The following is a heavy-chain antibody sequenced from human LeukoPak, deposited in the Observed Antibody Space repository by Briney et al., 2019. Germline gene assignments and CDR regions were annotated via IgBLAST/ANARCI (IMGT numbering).Heavy chain of an antibody. J-gene: IGHJ4*02. Sequence: GESLRISCVGSGYRFASYWIGWVRQMPGKGLEWMGIIYPGDSDIRYSPSFQGQVTISADKSISTAYLQWSSLKASDTAMYYCGSGYYYFDYWGQRTLVTVSS. CDR2: IYPGDSDI. CDR1: GYRFASYW. D-gene: IGHD3-22*01. V-gene: IGHV5-51*01. CDR3: GSGYYYFDY.